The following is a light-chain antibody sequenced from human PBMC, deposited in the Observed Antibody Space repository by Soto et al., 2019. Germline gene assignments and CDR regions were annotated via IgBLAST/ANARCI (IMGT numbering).Light chain of an antibody. CDR1: QSVSSSY. CDR3: QHYGSSWT. Sequence: EIVLTQSTGTLSLSPGERATLSCRASQSVSSSYLAWYQQKPGQAPRLLIYGASSRATGIPDRFSGSGSGTDFTLTISRLEPEDFAVYYCQHYGSSWTFGQGTKVDIK. CDR2: GAS. V-gene: IGKV3-20*01. J-gene: IGKJ1*01.